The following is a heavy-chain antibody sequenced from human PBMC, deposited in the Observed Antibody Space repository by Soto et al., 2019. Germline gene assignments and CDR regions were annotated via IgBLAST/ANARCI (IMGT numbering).Heavy chain of an antibody. D-gene: IGHD3-9*01. J-gene: IGHJ4*02. CDR1: GYTFTSYG. Sequence: QVQLVQSGAEVKKPGASVKVSCQASGYTFTSYGISWVRQAPGQGLEWMGWISAYNGNTNYAQKLQGRVTMTTDTSTSTAYMELRSLRSDDTAVYYCARARYYDILTGYPGFDYLGQGTLVTVSS. CDR2: ISAYNGNT. V-gene: IGHV1-18*01. CDR3: ARARYYDILTGYPGFDY.